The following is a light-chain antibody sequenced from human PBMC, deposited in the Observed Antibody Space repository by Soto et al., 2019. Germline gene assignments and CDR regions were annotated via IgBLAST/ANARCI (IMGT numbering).Light chain of an antibody. CDR2: DVS. V-gene: IGLV2-14*03. CDR1: SGDIGTYNC. CDR3: SSCTSSTTLYV. Sequence: QSALTQPASVSGSPGQSITISCSGTSGDIGTYNCVSWYQQYPGKAPKLMIFDVSNRPSGVSVRFSGSKSGNTASLTIAGLQAEDEADYYCSSCTSSTTLYVFGAGTKLTVL. J-gene: IGLJ1*01.